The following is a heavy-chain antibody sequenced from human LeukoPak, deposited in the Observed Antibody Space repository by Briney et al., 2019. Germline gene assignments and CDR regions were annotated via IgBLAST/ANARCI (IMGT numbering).Heavy chain of an antibody. J-gene: IGHJ6*03. CDR3: ARGWRLGVKDIVVVPAATPRETYYYYMDV. Sequence: SETLSLTCTVSGGSISTYYWSWIRQPAGKGLEWIGRIYTSGSTNYNPSLKSRVTISVDTSKNQFSLKLSSVTAADTAVYYCARGWRLGVKDIVVVPAATPRETYYYYMDVWGKGTTVTVSS. CDR1: GGSISTYY. D-gene: IGHD2-2*01. CDR2: IYTSGST. V-gene: IGHV4-4*07.